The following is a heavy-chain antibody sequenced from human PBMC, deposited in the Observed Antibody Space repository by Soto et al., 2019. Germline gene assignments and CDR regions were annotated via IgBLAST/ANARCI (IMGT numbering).Heavy chain of an antibody. V-gene: IGHV3-23*01. CDR3: ATGFHYFGY. Sequence: GGSLRLSCAAFGFTFNRYGMTWVRQAPGKGLEWVSRISASGDSTEYAESVKGRFTISRDNSKNTLYLQMNSLRAEDTALFYCATGFHYFGYWGQGTLVTVSS. CDR2: ISASGDST. J-gene: IGHJ4*02. CDR1: GFTFNRYG.